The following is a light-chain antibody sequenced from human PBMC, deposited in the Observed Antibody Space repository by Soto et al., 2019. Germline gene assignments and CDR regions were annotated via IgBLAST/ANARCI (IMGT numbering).Light chain of an antibody. CDR1: QSINRW. V-gene: IGKV1-5*03. Sequence: DIQMTQPPSTLPPSAGARVTITCRASQSINRWLAWYQQKPGKAPKLLIYKASSLESGVPSRFSGGGIGTEFSLSISSLQPDDFATYYCQQYSTYPYIFGQGTKVDIK. CDR2: KAS. CDR3: QQYSTYPYI. J-gene: IGKJ2*01.